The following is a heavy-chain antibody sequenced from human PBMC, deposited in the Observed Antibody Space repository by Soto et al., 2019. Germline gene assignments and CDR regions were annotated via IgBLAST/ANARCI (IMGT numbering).Heavy chain of an antibody. V-gene: IGHV1-69*01. CDR2: IIPIFGTA. CDR1: GGTFSSYA. Sequence: QVQLMQSGAEVKKPGSSVKVSCKASGGTFSSYAISWVRQAPGQGLEWMGGIIPIFGTANYAQKFQGRVTITADESTSTAYMELSSLRSEDTAVYYCARATTRDRGRRGYYGMDVWGQGTTVTVSS. D-gene: IGHD1-1*01. J-gene: IGHJ6*02. CDR3: ARATTRDRGRRGYYGMDV.